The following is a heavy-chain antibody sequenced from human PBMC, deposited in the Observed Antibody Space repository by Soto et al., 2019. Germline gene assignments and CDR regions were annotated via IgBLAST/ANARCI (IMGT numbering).Heavy chain of an antibody. D-gene: IGHD3-10*01. J-gene: IGHJ4*02. V-gene: IGHV3-23*01. Sequence: EVQLLESGGGLVQPGGSLRLSCAASGFTFSSYTMSWVRQGPGKGLEWVSGISSSGGSTVYADSVKGRFTISRDNFKNTLYLQMNSLRAEDMAVYYCAKGSGDYWGQGTPVTVSS. CDR3: AKGSGDY. CDR2: ISSSGGST. CDR1: GFTFSSYT.